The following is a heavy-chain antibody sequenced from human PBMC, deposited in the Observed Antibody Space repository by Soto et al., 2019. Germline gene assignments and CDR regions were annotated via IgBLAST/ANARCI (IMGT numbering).Heavy chain of an antibody. CDR1: GFTFSSYS. V-gene: IGHV3-21*01. Sequence: PGGSLRLSCAASGFTFSSYSMNWVRQAPGKGLEWVSSISSSSSYIYYADSVKGRFTISRDNAKNSLYLQMNSLRDEDTAVYYCARVPQGVVAAYGMDVWGQGTTVTVSS. CDR2: ISSSSSYI. D-gene: IGHD2-15*01. CDR3: ARVPQGVVAAYGMDV. J-gene: IGHJ6*02.